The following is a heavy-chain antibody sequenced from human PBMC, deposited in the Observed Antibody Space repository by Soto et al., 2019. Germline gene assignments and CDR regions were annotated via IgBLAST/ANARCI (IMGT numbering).Heavy chain of an antibody. CDR2: INHDGSKT. CDR3: VREPWGFSGTWYDY. Sequence: GGSLRLSWSASKFSFSIYWMHWFRQVPGKGPAWVSRINHDGSKTEYADSVKGRFTISRDNTKNTLYLQMNSLRVEDTAMYYCVREPWGFSGTWYDYWGQGTLGTVSS. D-gene: IGHD6-13*01. CDR1: KFSFSIYW. V-gene: IGHV3-74*01. J-gene: IGHJ4*02.